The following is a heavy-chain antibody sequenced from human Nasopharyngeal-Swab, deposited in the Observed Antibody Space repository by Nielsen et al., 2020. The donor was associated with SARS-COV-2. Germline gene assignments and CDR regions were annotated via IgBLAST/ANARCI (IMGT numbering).Heavy chain of an antibody. Sequence: GEAQKISGGASGFTVSRYTKSWGRQAPGRGLEWVSAITGSGDATNYADSVRGRFTISRDNSKSTLYLQMNSLRAEDTAEYFCAKDGVRLNGIDVWGQGTTVTVSS. CDR3: AKDGVRLNGIDV. V-gene: IGHV3-23*01. CDR2: ITGSGDAT. CDR1: GFTVSRYT. D-gene: IGHD3-16*01. J-gene: IGHJ6*02.